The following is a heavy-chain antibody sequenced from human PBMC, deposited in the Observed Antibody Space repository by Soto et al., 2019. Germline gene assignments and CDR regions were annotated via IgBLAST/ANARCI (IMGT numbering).Heavy chain of an antibody. CDR2: INPSGGRT. CDR3: FRDVGD. CDR1: GNIFTSQY. D-gene: IGHD3-3*01. J-gene: IGHJ4*02. Sequence: QVQLVQSGAEVKKPGASVKVSCKVSGNIFTSQYMHWVRQATGQGLEWMAMINPSGGRTSYGQMFDGRVTMTRDTATSTFHVELSSLRSEDTAVYYCFRDVGDWGQGTLVTVSS. V-gene: IGHV1-46*03.